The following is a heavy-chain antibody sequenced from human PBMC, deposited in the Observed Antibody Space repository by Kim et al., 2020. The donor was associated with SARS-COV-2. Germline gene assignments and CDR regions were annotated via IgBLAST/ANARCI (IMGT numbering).Heavy chain of an antibody. V-gene: IGHV4-59*09. CDR3: ARGPGWFDP. J-gene: IGHJ5*02. CDR2: GST. Sequence: GSTNYSPTLKGRVTRSVDTSKNQFSLKRSSVTAADTAVYYCARGPGWFDPWGQGTLVTVSS.